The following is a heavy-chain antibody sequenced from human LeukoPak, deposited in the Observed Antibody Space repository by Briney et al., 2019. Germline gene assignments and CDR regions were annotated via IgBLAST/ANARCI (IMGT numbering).Heavy chain of an antibody. V-gene: IGHV3-23*01. CDR3: ATPFAYSSSWYQGFDY. CDR2: ISGSGGST. Sequence: GGSLRLSCAASGFTFSSYAMSWVRQAPGKGLEWVSAISGSGGSTYYADSVKGRFTISRDNSKNTLYLQMNSLRAEDTAVYYCATPFAYSSSWYQGFDYWGQGTLVTVSS. J-gene: IGHJ4*02. D-gene: IGHD6-13*01. CDR1: GFTFSSYA.